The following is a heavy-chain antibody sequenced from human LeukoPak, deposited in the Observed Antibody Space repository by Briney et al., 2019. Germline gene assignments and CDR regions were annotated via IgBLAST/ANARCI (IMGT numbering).Heavy chain of an antibody. CDR1: GGSFSGYY. Sequence: SETLSLTCAVYGGSFSGYYWSWIRQPPGKGLEWIGEINHSGSTNYNPSLKSRATISVDTSKNQFSLKLSSVTAADTAVYYCARASWYSGSYGNWFDPWGQGTLVTVSS. V-gene: IGHV4-34*01. D-gene: IGHD1-26*01. CDR2: INHSGST. J-gene: IGHJ5*02. CDR3: ARASWYSGSYGNWFDP.